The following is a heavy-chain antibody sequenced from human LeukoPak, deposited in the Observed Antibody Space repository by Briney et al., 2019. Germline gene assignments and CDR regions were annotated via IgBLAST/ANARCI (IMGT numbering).Heavy chain of an antibody. V-gene: IGHV1-69*13. CDR3: AREGMTTDNWFDP. CDR1: GGTFSSYA. D-gene: IGHD4-17*01. Sequence: SVKVSCKASGGTFSSYAISWVRQAPGQGLEWMGGIIPIFGTANYAQKFQGRVTITADESTSTAYMELSSLRSEDTAVYYCAREGMTTDNWFDPWGQGTLVTVSS. CDR2: IIPIFGTA. J-gene: IGHJ5*02.